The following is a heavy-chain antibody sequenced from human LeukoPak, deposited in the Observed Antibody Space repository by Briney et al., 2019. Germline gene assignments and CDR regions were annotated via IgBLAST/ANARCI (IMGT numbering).Heavy chain of an antibody. J-gene: IGHJ4*02. CDR2: IDYGGTT. Sequence: SETLSLTCTVSGGSLSSRSYCWGWIRQPPGKGLEWVGSIDYGGTTYYNPSLKSGVTMSVDTSKNQFSLRLNSVTAADTAVYYCARQGAVAGSAFDYWGQGTLVTVSS. CDR1: GGSLSSRSYC. D-gene: IGHD6-19*01. V-gene: IGHV4-39*01. CDR3: ARQGAVAGSAFDY.